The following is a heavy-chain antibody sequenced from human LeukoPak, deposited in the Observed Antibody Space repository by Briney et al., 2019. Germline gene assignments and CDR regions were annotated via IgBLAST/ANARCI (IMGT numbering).Heavy chain of an antibody. J-gene: IGHJ4*02. Sequence: SETLSLTCTVSGGSISSYYRSWIRQPPGKGLEWIWYIYYSGSTNYNPSLKSRVTISVDTSKNQFSPKLSSVTAADTAVYYCASRKDSSGYSQYFDYWGQGTLVTVSS. CDR3: ASRKDSSGYSQYFDY. D-gene: IGHD3-22*01. CDR1: GGSISSYY. CDR2: IYYSGST. V-gene: IGHV4-59*08.